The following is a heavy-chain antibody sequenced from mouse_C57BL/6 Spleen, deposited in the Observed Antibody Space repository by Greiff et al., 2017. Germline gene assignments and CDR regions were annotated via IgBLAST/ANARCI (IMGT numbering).Heavy chain of an antibody. D-gene: IGHD1-1*01. J-gene: IGHJ4*01. CDR3: ARWDTTVVAPYYAMDY. CDR2: IDPNSGGT. Sequence: QVHVKQPGAELVKPGASVKLSCKASGYTFTSYWMHWVKQRPGRGLEWIGRIDPNSGGTKYNEKFKSKATLTVDKPSSTAYMQLSSLTSEDSAVYYCARWDTTVVAPYYAMDYWGQGTSVTVSS. CDR1: GYTFTSYW. V-gene: IGHV1-72*01.